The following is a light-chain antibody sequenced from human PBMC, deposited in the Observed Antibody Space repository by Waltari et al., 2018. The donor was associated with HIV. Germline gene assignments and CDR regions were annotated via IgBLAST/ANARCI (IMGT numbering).Light chain of an antibody. CDR2: DDS. J-gene: IGLJ1*01. V-gene: IGLV3-21*02. CDR3: QVWDSSSDHRDV. Sequence: SYVLTQPPSVSVAPGQTARITCGAYNLGSNSVHWYQQKPGQAPVLVVYDDSDRPSGIPERFSGSNSGNTATLTISRVEAGDEADYYCQVWDSSSDHRDVFGTGTRVTVL. CDR1: NLGSNS.